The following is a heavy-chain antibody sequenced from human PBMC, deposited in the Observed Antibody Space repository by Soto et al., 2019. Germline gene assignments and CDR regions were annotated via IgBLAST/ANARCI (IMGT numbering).Heavy chain of an antibody. CDR1: GGTFSSYA. Sequence: SMKVSCKASGGTFSSYAISWVRQAPGQGLEWMGEIIPIFGTANYAQKFQGRVTITADESTSTACMELSSLRSEDTAVYYCARDSPNDYFWSGYPQGPKYYYYYYGMVVWGEGTPVTVSP. V-gene: IGHV1-69*13. CDR3: ARDSPNDYFWSGYPQGPKYYYYYYGMVV. D-gene: IGHD3-3*01. J-gene: IGHJ6*04. CDR2: IIPIFGTA.